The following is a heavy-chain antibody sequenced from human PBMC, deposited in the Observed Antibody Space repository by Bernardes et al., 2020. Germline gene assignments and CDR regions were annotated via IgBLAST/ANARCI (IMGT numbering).Heavy chain of an antibody. D-gene: IGHD4-17*01. Sequence: GSLRLSCAASGFTVSSNYMSWVRQAPGKGLEWVSVIYSGGSTYYADSVKGRFTISRDNSKNTLYLQMNSLRAEDTAVYYCARAPGDYVLGYYGMDVWGKGTTVTVSS. CDR1: GFTVSSNY. V-gene: IGHV3-53*01. J-gene: IGHJ6*04. CDR2: IYSGGST. CDR3: ARAPGDYVLGYYGMDV.